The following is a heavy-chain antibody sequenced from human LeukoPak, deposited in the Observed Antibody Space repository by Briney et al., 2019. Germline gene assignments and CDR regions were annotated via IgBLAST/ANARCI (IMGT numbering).Heavy chain of an antibody. CDR3: TRDEGATVATYRFDF. D-gene: IGHD4-23*01. J-gene: IGHJ4*02. CDR1: GGSFSGYY. CDR2: IKYDGSGT. Sequence: ETLSLTCAVYGGSFSGYYWSWIRQTPGKGLEWLANIKYDGSGTYYVDSVKGRFTISRDNAKNSLYLQMNSLRAEDTAVYYCTRDEGATVATYRFDFWGQGTLVTVSS. V-gene: IGHV3-7*01.